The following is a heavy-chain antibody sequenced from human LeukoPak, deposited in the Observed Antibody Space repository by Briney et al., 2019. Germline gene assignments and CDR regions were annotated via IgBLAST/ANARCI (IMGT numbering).Heavy chain of an antibody. CDR2: ISSSGSTI. V-gene: IGHV3-48*03. CDR3: AREGVGDYGDYEDY. J-gene: IGHJ4*02. Sequence: PGGSLRLSCVVSGFTFSSYEMNWVRQAPGKGLEWVSYISSSGSTIYYADSVKGRFTISRDNAKNSLYLQMNSLRAEDTAVYYCAREGVGDYGDYEDYWGQGTLVTVSS. CDR1: GFTFSSYE. D-gene: IGHD4-17*01.